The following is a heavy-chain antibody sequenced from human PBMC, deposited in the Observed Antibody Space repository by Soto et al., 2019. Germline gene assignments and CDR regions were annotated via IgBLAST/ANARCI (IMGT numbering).Heavy chain of an antibody. Sequence: QITLKESGPTLVQPTQTLTLTCTFSGFSLSTSGVGVGWIRQPPGKALEWLALIYWDDDKRYSPSLKSRLTITKDTSKNQVVLTMTNMEPVDTATYYCAHRPSYCSGGSCYSGFDYWGQGTLVTVSS. D-gene: IGHD2-15*01. V-gene: IGHV2-5*02. CDR3: AHRPSYCSGGSCYSGFDY. J-gene: IGHJ4*02. CDR1: GFSLSTSGVG. CDR2: IYWDDDK.